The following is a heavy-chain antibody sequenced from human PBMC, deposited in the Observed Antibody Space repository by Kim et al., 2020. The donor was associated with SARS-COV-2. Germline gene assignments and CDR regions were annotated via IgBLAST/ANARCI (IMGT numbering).Heavy chain of an antibody. CDR2: ISGHGRDT. D-gene: IGHD1-26*01. Sequence: GGSLRLSCSVSGFSVSKTAMNWVRQAPGKGLEWVSAISGHGRDTYYGDSVKGRLTISRDTSKNTVYLQMNRLRAEDTALYYCAKDLWDYSGMDAWGPGTT. V-gene: IGHV3-23*01. CDR3: AKDLWDYSGMDA. J-gene: IGHJ6*01. CDR1: GFSVSKTA.